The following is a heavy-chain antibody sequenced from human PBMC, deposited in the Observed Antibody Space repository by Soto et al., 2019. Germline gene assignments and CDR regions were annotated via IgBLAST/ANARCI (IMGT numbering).Heavy chain of an antibody. Sequence: GGSLRLSCAAAGFTCSSYGMHLVRQAPGKGLEWVAVRWYDGSNKYYADTVKGRFTISRDNSKNTLYLQMNSLRAEDTAVYYCARSTKYYYDSSGYSNNWFDTWGQGTLVTVSS. V-gene: IGHV3-33*01. CDR3: ARSTKYYYDSSGYSNNWFDT. CDR1: GFTCSSYG. D-gene: IGHD3-22*01. CDR2: RWYDGSNK. J-gene: IGHJ5*02.